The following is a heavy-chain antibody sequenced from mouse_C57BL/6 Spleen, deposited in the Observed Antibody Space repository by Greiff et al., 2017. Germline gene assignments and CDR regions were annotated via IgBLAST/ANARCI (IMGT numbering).Heavy chain of an antibody. CDR2: IYPSDSDT. CDR1: GYTFTSYW. CDR3: AREFYYDSSWFAY. V-gene: IGHV1-61*01. D-gene: IGHD2-4*01. J-gene: IGHJ3*01. Sequence: VQLQQPGAELVRPGSSVKLSCKASGYTFTSYWMDWVKQRPGQGLEWIGNIYPSDSDTHYNQKFKDKATLTVDKSSSTAYMQLSSLTSKDSAVYDCAREFYYDSSWFAYWGQGTLVTVSA.